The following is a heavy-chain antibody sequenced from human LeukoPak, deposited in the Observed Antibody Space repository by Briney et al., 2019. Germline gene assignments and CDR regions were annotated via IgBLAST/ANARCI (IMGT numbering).Heavy chain of an antibody. CDR2: ISTNGGST. J-gene: IGHJ4*02. Sequence: GGSLRLLCAASGFTLSRYALHWVRQAPGKGLEYVSSISTNGGSTYYANSVKGRFTISRDNSKNTLFLQLGSLRAEDMAVYYCAVAYGGYDWVGCLPCCGQGTLVTVSS. CDR3: AVAYGGYDWVGCLPC. V-gene: IGHV3-64*01. CDR1: GFTLSRYA. D-gene: IGHD5-12*01.